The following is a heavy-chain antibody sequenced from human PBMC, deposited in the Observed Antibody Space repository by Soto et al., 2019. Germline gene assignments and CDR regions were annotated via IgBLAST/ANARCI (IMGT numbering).Heavy chain of an antibody. CDR3: ARSFMVPVDVFDF. D-gene: IGHD3-10*01. Sequence: SETLSLTCTVSNGSVSSKYGSWIRQSPGKGLEWIGNIYYSGSTNYNPSLKSRVTMSVDTSKNQFTLKLSSVTAADTGVYFCARSFMVPVDVFDFWGQGTPVTVS. CDR1: NGSVSSKY. CDR2: IYYSGST. V-gene: IGHV4-59*02. J-gene: IGHJ4*02.